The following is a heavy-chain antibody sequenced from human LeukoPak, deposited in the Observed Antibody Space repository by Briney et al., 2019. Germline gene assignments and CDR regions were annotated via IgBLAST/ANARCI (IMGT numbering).Heavy chain of an antibody. J-gene: IGHJ3*02. CDR3: ARDSPLNFWSANRRAFDI. D-gene: IGHD3-3*01. Sequence: PSETLSLTCTVSGGSISSSSYYWGWIRQPPGKGLEWIGSIYYSGSTYYNPSLKSRVTISVDTSKNQFSLKLSSVTAADTAVYYCARDSPLNFWSANRRAFDIWGQGTMVTVSS. CDR2: IYYSGST. CDR1: GGSISSSSYY. V-gene: IGHV4-39*07.